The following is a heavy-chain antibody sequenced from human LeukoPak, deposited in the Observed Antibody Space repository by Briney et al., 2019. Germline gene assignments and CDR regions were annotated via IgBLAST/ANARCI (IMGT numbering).Heavy chain of an antibody. J-gene: IGHJ5*02. D-gene: IGHD3-10*01. CDR3: ARANMVRGVGSFFDRNWFDP. CDR1: GGTFSSYT. CDR2: IIPIFGTP. Sequence: ASVKVSCKTSGGTFSSYTISWVRQAPGQGLEWMGGIIPIFGTPHCAQKFQDRVTITADTSTSTAYMELRSLRSDDTAVYYCARANMVRGVGSFFDRNWFDPWGRGTLVTVSS. V-gene: IGHV1-69*06.